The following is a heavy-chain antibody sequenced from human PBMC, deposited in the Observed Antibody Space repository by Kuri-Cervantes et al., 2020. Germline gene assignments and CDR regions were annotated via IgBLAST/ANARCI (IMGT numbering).Heavy chain of an antibody. Sequence: GESLKISCKGSGYNIITNWIGWVRQKPGRGLEWMGVIYPGSSDTIYSPSFQGQVTISADKSISTAYLQWASLKASDTATYYCARQNCSGVTCNHFDYWGQGTLVTVSS. CDR2: IYPGSSDT. D-gene: IGHD2-15*01. V-gene: IGHV5-51*01. CDR1: GYNIITNW. CDR3: ARQNCSGVTCNHFDY. J-gene: IGHJ4*02.